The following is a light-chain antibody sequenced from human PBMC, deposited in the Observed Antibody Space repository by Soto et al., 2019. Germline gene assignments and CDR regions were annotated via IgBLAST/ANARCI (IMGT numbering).Light chain of an antibody. J-gene: IGKJ5*01. CDR3: QQRSNWPPSIN. CDR1: QSVSSY. V-gene: IGKV3-11*01. Sequence: EIVLTQSPATLSLSPGEIATLSCSASQSVSSYLAWYQQKPGQAPRLLIYDASNRATGIPARFSGSGSGTDFTPTISRLEPEDFAVYYCQQRSNWPPSINCGQGTRREI. CDR2: DAS.